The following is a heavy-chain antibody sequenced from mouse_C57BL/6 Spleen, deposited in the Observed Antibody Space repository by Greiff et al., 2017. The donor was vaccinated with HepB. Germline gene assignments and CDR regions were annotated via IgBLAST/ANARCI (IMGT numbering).Heavy chain of an antibody. Sequence: QVQLQQSGAELVKPGASVKISCKASGYAFSSYWMNWVKQRPGKGLEWIGQIYPGDGDTNYNGKFKGKATLTADKSSSTAYMQLSSLTSEDSAVYFCARSGYDGYYYAMDYWGQGTSATVSS. CDR1: GYAFSSYW. V-gene: IGHV1-80*01. CDR3: ARSGYDGYYYAMDY. D-gene: IGHD2-2*01. J-gene: IGHJ4*01. CDR2: IYPGDGDT.